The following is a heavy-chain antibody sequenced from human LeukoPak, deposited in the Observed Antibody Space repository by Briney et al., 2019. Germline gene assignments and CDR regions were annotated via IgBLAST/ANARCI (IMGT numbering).Heavy chain of an antibody. J-gene: IGHJ3*02. CDR3: ARVGVGATPEGAFDI. Sequence: SETLSLTCSVSGGYISSYYWSWIRQSPGKGLEWIGYIYYSGSTTYNPSLKSRVTMSVDTSKNQFSLKLSSVTAADTAVYYCARVGVGATPEGAFDIWGQGTMVTVSS. CDR1: GGYISSYY. V-gene: IGHV4-59*12. D-gene: IGHD1-26*01. CDR2: IYYSGST.